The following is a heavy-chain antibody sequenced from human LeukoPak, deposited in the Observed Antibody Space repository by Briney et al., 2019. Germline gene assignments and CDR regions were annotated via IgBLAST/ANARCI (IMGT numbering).Heavy chain of an antibody. V-gene: IGHV1-2*02. CDR3: ARAAEGVIVIGYYYMDV. Sequence: ASVKVSCKASGYTFTCYYMHWVRQAPGQGLEWMGWINSNSGGTNYAQKFQGRVTMTRDTSISTAYMELSRLRSDDTAVYYCARAAEGVIVIGYYYMDVWGKGTTVTVSS. CDR1: GYTFTCYY. D-gene: IGHD3-16*02. CDR2: INSNSGGT. J-gene: IGHJ6*03.